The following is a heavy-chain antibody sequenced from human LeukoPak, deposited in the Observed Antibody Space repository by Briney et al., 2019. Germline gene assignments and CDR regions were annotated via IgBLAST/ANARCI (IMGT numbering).Heavy chain of an antibody. D-gene: IGHD3-22*01. J-gene: IGHJ4*02. CDR1: GFTFGTYS. Sequence: PGGSLRLSCKASGFTFGTYSMNWVRQAPGKGLEWVSYISSGNVSKYYADSVKGRFTISRDNARNSLYLQMNSLRAEDTAVYFCARGLFELDYWGQGTLVTVSS. CDR2: ISSGNVSK. V-gene: IGHV3-48*04. CDR3: ARGLFELDY.